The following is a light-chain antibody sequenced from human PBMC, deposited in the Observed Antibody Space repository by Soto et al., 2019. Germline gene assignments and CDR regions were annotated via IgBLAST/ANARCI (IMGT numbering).Light chain of an antibody. CDR3: HLIDNTPR. J-gene: IGKJ4*01. CDR2: AAS. CDR1: QSTSSY. Sequence: MQMTPSPSSLSASVGDCVAITWPASQSTSSYLNLYQQKPGKAPKLLIYAASRSQSGVPARFSVSVAETDLTPTISWRQPEVFATYVSHLIDNTPRFGRGTK. V-gene: IGKV1-39*01.